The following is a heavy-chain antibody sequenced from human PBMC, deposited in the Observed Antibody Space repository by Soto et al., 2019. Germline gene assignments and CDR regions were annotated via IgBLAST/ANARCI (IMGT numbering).Heavy chain of an antibody. CDR2: ISLYSDGT. V-gene: IGHV1-18*01. D-gene: IGHD2-2*01. CDR1: GYTFSNYG. Sequence: ASVKVSCKPSGYTFSNYGITWLRQAPGQPLEWLGWISLYSDGTNYAQKFQGRVSMTTDTSTTTAYMELRSLRSDDTAVYYCARVVPGAEAWFGPWGQGTLVTVSS. J-gene: IGHJ5*02. CDR3: ARVVPGAEAWFGP.